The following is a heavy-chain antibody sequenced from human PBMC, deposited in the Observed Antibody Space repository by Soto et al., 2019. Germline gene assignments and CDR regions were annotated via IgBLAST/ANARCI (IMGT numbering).Heavy chain of an antibody. J-gene: IGHJ4*02. V-gene: IGHV2-5*02. D-gene: IGHD6-6*01. CDR2: IYWDDDK. CDR1: GFSIRTSGVG. CDR3: AHRPGGISARHFDY. Sequence: QITLKESGPTLVKPTQTLTLTCTFSGFSIRTSGVGVGWIRQPPGKALEWLALIYWDDDKRYSPSLRSRLTITKDTSKNQVVLTMTNMDPVDTATYYCAHRPGGISARHFDYWGQGTLVTVSS.